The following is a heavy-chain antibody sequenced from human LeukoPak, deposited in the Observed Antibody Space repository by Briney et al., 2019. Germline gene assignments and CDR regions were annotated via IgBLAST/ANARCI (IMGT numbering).Heavy chain of an antibody. CDR1: GGSISSGSYY. CDR3: ALLMDYGDYTVDY. Sequence: RASQTLSLTCTVSGGSISSGSYYWSWIRQPAGKGLEWIGRIYTSGSTNYNPSLKSRVTISVDTSKNQFSLKLSSVTAADTAVYYCALLMDYGDYTVDYWGQGTLVAVSS. J-gene: IGHJ4*02. D-gene: IGHD4-17*01. CDR2: IYTSGST. V-gene: IGHV4-61*02.